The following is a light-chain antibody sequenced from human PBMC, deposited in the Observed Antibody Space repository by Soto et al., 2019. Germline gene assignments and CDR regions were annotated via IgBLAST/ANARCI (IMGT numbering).Light chain of an antibody. J-gene: IGLJ1*01. CDR1: SSDVGGYDY. Sequence: QSALTQPASVSGSPGQSITISCTGTSSDVGGYDYVSWYQQHPGKAPKLVIFEVSNRPSGISTRFSGSKSGNTASLTISGLQADDEADYYCSSYTTSSTSVFGTGTQLTVL. CDR2: EVS. V-gene: IGLV2-14*01. CDR3: SSYTTSSTSV.